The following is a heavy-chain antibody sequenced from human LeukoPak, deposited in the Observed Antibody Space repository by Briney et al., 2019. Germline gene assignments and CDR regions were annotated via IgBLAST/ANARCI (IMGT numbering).Heavy chain of an antibody. V-gene: IGHV3-13*01. D-gene: IGHD6-19*01. CDR2: IGTAGDT. CDR3: ARGGIHVSGIDEFDY. J-gene: IGHJ4*02. Sequence: PGGSLRLSCAASGFTFSSYDMHWVRQATGKGPEWVSAIGTAGDTYYPGSVKGRFTISRENAKNSLYLQMNSLRAADTAVYYCARGGIHVSGIDEFDYWGQGTLVTVSS. CDR1: GFTFSSYD.